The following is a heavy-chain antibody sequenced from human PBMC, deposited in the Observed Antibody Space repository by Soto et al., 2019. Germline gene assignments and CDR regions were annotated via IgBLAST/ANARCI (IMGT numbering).Heavy chain of an antibody. CDR1: GGSITSSKHY. CDR2: IYLSGFT. D-gene: IGHD5-18*01. Sequence: SETLSLTCTVSGGSITSSKHYWSWIRQHPGKGLEWIGYIYLSGFTYSNPSLKSRVSMSIDTSKNEFSLKLSSVTAADTAVYYCASRGYSYGFSLGMDVWGQGTTVTVSS. CDR3: ASRGYSYGFSLGMDV. V-gene: IGHV4-30-4*08. J-gene: IGHJ6*02.